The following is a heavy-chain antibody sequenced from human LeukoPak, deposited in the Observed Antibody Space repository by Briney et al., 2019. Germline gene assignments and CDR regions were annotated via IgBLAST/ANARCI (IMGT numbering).Heavy chain of an antibody. J-gene: IGHJ6*03. CDR1: GHTFTSYG. V-gene: IGHV1-18*01. CDR3: ARNPYYYDSSGYYPRGPYYYYYMDV. D-gene: IGHD3-22*01. Sequence: ASVKVSCKASGHTFTSYGISWVRQAPGQGLEWMGWISAYNGNTNYAQKLQGRVTMTTDTSTSTAYMELRSLRSDDTAVYYCARNPYYYDSSGYYPRGPYYYYYMDVWGKGTTVTVSS. CDR2: ISAYNGNT.